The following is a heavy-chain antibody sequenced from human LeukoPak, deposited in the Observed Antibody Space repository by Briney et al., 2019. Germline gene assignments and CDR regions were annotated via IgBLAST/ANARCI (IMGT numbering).Heavy chain of an antibody. Sequence: MPSETLSLTCTVSGGSISSYYWSWIRQPPGKGLEWIGYIYYSGSTNYNPSLKSRVTISVDTSKNQFSLKLSSVTAADTAVYYCARLGAGPTYYDFWSGYSSFYFDYWGQGTLVTVSS. J-gene: IGHJ4*02. CDR1: GGSISSYY. CDR3: ARLGAGPTYYDFWSGYSSFYFDY. CDR2: IYYSGST. D-gene: IGHD3-3*01. V-gene: IGHV4-59*01.